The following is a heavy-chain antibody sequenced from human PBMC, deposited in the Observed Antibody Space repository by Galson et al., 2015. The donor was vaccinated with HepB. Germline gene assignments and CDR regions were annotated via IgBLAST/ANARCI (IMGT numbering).Heavy chain of an antibody. Sequence: SVKVSCKASGYTFIAYYIHWVRQAPGQGLEWMGRINPHSGGTNYAQKFQDRVAMTRDTSISTVYMELSGLKVEDTAVYYCAKGSPTSFYHYYMDVWGKGTTVTVSS. CDR1: GYTFIAYY. J-gene: IGHJ6*03. CDR2: INPHSGGT. V-gene: IGHV1-2*06. D-gene: IGHD2/OR15-2a*01. CDR3: AKGSPTSFYHYYMDV.